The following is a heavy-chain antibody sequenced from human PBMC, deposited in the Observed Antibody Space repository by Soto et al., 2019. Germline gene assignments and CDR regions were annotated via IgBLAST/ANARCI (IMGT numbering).Heavy chain of an antibody. CDR3: ARPSYSSSWLTNLDY. J-gene: IGHJ4*02. CDR1: GGTFNNYA. V-gene: IGHV1-69*01. Sequence: VQLVQSGAEVRMPGSSVKVSCKASGGTFNNYAIHWVRQAPGQGLEWMGGIVPIFGPAKYAQKFRGRVSITADDSTSTAYMDLSSLTSEDTAIYYCARPSYSSSWLTNLDYWGQGTLVTVSS. D-gene: IGHD6-13*01. CDR2: IVPIFGPA.